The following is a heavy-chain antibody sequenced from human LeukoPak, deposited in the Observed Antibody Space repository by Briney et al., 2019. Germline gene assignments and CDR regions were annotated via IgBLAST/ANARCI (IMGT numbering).Heavy chain of an antibody. J-gene: IGHJ4*02. CDR1: GFTFSSYS. V-gene: IGHV3-48*04. D-gene: IGHD3-10*01. CDR3: ARSRSGGY. CDR2: IYSSGSTI. Sequence: GGSLRLSCAASGFTFSSYSMNWVRQAPGKGLEWISYIYSSGSTIYYADSVKGRFTISRDNAKNSLYLQMNSLRAEDTAVYYCARSRSGGYWGQGTLVTVSS.